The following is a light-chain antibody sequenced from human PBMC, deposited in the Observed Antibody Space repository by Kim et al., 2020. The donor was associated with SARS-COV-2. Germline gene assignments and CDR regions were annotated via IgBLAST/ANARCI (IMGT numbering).Light chain of an antibody. CDR2: GAS. J-gene: IGKJ4*01. V-gene: IGKV3-15*01. CDR1: QSVDIN. CDR3: QQYTYWPL. Sequence: LSVSPGERVTLSCRASQSVDINVAWYQQRPGQAPRLLIYGASTRAMGISDRFSGSGSATEFTLTISSLQSEDFGVYFCQQYTYWPLFGGGTKVEI.